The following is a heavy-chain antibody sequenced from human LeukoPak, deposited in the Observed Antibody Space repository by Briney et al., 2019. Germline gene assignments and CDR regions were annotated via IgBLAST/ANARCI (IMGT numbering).Heavy chain of an antibody. Sequence: PSETLSLTCTVSGGSISSYYWSWIRQPAGKGLEWIGRIYTSESTNYNPSLKSRVTMSVDTSKNQFSLKLSSVTAADTAVYYCATILASYDSGGNDVFDIWGKGTMVTVFS. J-gene: IGHJ3*02. CDR2: IYTSEST. CDR3: ATILASYDSGGNDVFDI. CDR1: GGSISSYY. V-gene: IGHV4-4*07. D-gene: IGHD3-22*01.